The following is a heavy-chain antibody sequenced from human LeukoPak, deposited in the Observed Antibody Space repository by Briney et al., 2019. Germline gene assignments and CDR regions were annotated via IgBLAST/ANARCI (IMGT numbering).Heavy chain of an antibody. D-gene: IGHD5-18*01. Sequence: ASVKVSCKASGYTFTSYGISWVRQAPGQGLEWMGWISAYNGNTNYAQKLQGRVTMTTDTSTSTAYMELRSLRSEDTAVYYCARSKEGSYGTRGGYYFDYWGQGTLVTVSS. CDR3: ARSKEGSYGTRGGYYFDY. CDR2: ISAYNGNT. V-gene: IGHV1-18*04. CDR1: GYTFTSYG. J-gene: IGHJ4*02.